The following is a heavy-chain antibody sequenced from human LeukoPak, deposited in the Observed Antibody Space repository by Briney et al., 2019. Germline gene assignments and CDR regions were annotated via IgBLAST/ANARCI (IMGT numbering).Heavy chain of an antibody. V-gene: IGHV4-34*01. J-gene: IGHJ4*02. CDR1: GGSFSGYY. CDR2: INHSGST. Sequence: PSETLSLTCAVYGGSFSGYYWSWIRQPPGKGLEWIGEINHSGSTNYNPSLKSRVTISVDTSKNQFSLKLSSVTAADTAVYYCARDQWGYSYGLGHYYFDYWGQGTLVTVSS. CDR3: ARDQWGYSYGLGHYYFDY. D-gene: IGHD5-18*01.